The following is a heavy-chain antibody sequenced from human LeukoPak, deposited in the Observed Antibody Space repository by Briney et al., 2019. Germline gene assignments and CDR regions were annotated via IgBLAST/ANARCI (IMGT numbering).Heavy chain of an antibody. D-gene: IGHD1-26*01. V-gene: IGHV3-74*01. CDR1: GFTFSSYW. Sequence: AGGSLRLSRAASGFTFSSYWMHWVRQAPGKGLVWVSRINRDGSSATYADSVKGRFTISRDNAKNTLYLQMNSLRAEDTAVYYCARAEWGGTYYFDYWGQGTLVTVSS. CDR3: ARAEWGGTYYFDY. J-gene: IGHJ4*02. CDR2: INRDGSSA.